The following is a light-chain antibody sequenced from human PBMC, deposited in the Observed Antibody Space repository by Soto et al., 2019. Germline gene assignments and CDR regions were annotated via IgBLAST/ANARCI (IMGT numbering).Light chain of an antibody. CDR2: DGA. J-gene: IGKJ1*01. V-gene: IGKV1-5*01. Sequence: SRSTLPSSLGHRVTVSCPPRQSIGSWLAWYQHKTGRAPEHLIFDGARLESGVPSWFSGSRSGTEFTFTISSLQPAASATYYGQQYNKFSPAFGQGTKV. CDR3: QQYNKFSPA. CDR1: QSIGSW.